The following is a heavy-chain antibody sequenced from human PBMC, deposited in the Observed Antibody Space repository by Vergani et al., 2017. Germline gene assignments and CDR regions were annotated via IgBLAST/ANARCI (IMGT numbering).Heavy chain of an antibody. CDR3: ARERLDCSGGRCYSLDY. V-gene: IGHV3-33*01. Sequence: QVQLVESGGGVVQPGRSLRLSCAASGFTFSSYGMHWVRQAPGKGLEWVAVIWYDGSNKYYADSVKGRFTISRDNSKNTLYLQMNSLRAEDTAVYYCARERLDCSGGRCYSLDYWGQGTLVTVSS. J-gene: IGHJ4*02. D-gene: IGHD2-15*01. CDR2: IWYDGSNK. CDR1: GFTFSSYG.